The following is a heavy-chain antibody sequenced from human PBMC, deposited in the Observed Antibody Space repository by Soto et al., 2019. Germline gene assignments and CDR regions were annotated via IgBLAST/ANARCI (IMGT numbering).Heavy chain of an antibody. CDR3: ANLAVAGHPVDY. D-gene: IGHD6-19*01. V-gene: IGHV3-23*01. J-gene: IGHJ4*02. CDR1: GFTFSSYA. CDR2: ISGSGGSK. Sequence: GGSLRLSCAASGFTFSSYAMSWVRRAPGKGLEWVSAISGSGGSKYYADSVKGRFTIPRDNSKNTLYLQMNSLRAEDTAVYYCANLAVAGHPVDYWGQGTLVTVAS.